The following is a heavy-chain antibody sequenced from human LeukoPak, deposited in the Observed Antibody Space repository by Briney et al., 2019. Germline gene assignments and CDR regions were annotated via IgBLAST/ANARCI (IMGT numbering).Heavy chain of an antibody. V-gene: IGHV4-59*08. CDR1: GGSISSYY. CDR2: IYYSGST. J-gene: IGHJ3*02. D-gene: IGHD2-15*01. Sequence: SETLSLTCTVSGGSISSYYWSWIRQPPGKGLEWIGYIYYSGSTNYNPSLKSRVTISVDTSKSQFSLKLSSVTAADTAVYYCARGVVVVAKRRWAAFDIWGQGTMVTVSS. CDR3: ARGVVVVAKRRWAAFDI.